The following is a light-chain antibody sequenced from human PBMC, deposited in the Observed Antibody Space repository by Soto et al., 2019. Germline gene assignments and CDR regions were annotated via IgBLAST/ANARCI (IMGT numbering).Light chain of an antibody. CDR2: DTS. CDR3: QHYGAAPIT. V-gene: IGKV3-20*01. Sequence: EVVLAQSPGTLSLSPGERATLSCRASQTVGTTYLAWYQHKPGQTPRLLIYDTSTRATGVPARFSGSGSGTDFTLTISRLEPADFALYYCQHYGAAPITFGQGTRL. CDR1: QTVGTTY. J-gene: IGKJ5*01.